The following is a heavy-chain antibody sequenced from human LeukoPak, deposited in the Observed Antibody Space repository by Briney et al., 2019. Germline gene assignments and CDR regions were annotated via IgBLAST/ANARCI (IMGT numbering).Heavy chain of an antibody. D-gene: IGHD1-26*01. J-gene: IGHJ4*02. V-gene: IGHV3-11*01. CDR1: GFTFSDYY. Sequence: GGSLRLSCAASGFTFSDYYMSWIRQAPGKGLEWVSYISSSGSTIYYADPVKGRFTISRDNAKNSLYLQMNSLRAEDTAVYYCARYYSGSFHSPILYWGQGTLVTVSS. CDR3: ARYYSGSFHSPILY. CDR2: ISSSGSTI.